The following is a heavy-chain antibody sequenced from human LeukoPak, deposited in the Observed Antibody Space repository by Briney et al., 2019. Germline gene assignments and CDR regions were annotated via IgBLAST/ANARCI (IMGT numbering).Heavy chain of an antibody. V-gene: IGHV4-59*07. CDR1: GGSISSYY. CDR3: ARGEVYRSYYYYGMDV. J-gene: IGHJ6*02. Sequence: SDTLSLTCTVSGGSISSYYWSWIRQPPGKGLEWIGYIYYSGSTNYNPSLKSRVTISVDTSKNQFSLKLSSVTAADTAVYYCARGEVYRSYYYYGMDVWGQGTTVTVSS. CDR2: IYYSGST. D-gene: IGHD1-14*01.